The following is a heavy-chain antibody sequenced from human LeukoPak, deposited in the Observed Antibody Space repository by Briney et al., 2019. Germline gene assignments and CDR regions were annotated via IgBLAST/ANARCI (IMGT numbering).Heavy chain of an antibody. CDR1: GGSISGSSYY. J-gene: IGHJ3*02. CDR2: IYYSGNT. D-gene: IGHD2-15*01. V-gene: IGHV4-39*02. Sequence: PSETLSLTCTLSGGSISGSSYYWGWIRQPPGKGLEWIGTIYYSGNTYYNPSLKSRVTISVDTSKNQFSLKLSSVTAADTAVYYCAREVVPENAFDIWGQGTMVTVSS. CDR3: AREVVPENAFDI.